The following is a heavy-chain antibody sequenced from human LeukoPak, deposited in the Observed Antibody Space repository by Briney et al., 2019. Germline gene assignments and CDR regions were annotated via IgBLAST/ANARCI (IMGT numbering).Heavy chain of an antibody. V-gene: IGHV4-59*01. D-gene: IGHD3-10*01. CDR1: GGSISSYY. CDR2: IYYSGST. Sequence: SETLSLTCTVSGGSISSYYWSWIRQPPGKGLEWIGYIYYSGSTNYNPSLKSRVTISVDTSKNQYSLKLSSVTAADTAAYYCAREGSYGSGRYNHWGQGTLVTVSS. J-gene: IGHJ4*01. CDR3: AREGSYGSGRYNH.